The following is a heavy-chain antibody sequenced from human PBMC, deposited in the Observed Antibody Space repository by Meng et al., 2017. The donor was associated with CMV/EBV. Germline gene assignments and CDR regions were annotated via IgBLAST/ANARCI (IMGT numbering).Heavy chain of an antibody. D-gene: IGHD6-6*01. CDR1: GGTFSSYA. Sequence: SVKVSCKASGGTFSSYAISWVRQAPGQGLEWMGGIIPIFGTANYAQKFQGRVTITTDESTSTAYMELSSLRSEDTAVYYCARRGSSPTPARNRAGYYYYYGMDVWGQGTTVTVSS. J-gene: IGHJ6*02. CDR3: ARRGSSPTPARNRAGYYYYYGMDV. CDR2: IIPIFGTA. V-gene: IGHV1-69*05.